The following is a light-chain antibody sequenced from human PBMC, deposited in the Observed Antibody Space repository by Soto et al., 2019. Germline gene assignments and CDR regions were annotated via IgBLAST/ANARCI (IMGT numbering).Light chain of an antibody. Sequence: LQMTQSPSTLSASVGDTVTITCRASQSINSGLAWYQQKSGRAPKLLIYKASSLESGVPSRFSGSGYGTEFTLTISSLLPEDFATYYCQQYNYLWTFGQGTKVEIK. V-gene: IGKV1-5*03. CDR1: QSINSG. CDR2: KAS. CDR3: QQYNYLWT. J-gene: IGKJ1*01.